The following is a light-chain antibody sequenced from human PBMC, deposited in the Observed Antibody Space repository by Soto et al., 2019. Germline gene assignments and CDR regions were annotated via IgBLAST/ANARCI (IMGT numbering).Light chain of an antibody. Sequence: EIVLTQSPGTLSLSPGERATLSCRASQSVSSSYLAWYQQKPGQAPRLLIYGASSRAPGIPDRFSGSGSGTDFTITISRLEPADFAVYYCQQYGSSQYTFGQGTKLEIQ. J-gene: IGKJ2*01. CDR2: GAS. CDR1: QSVSSSY. CDR3: QQYGSSQYT. V-gene: IGKV3-20*01.